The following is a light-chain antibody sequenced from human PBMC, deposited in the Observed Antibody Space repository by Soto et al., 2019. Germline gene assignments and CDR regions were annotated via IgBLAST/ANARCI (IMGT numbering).Light chain of an antibody. Sequence: QSVLTQSPSASASLGASVKLTCTLSSGHSSYAIAWHQQQPEKGPRYLMKLNSDGSHSKGDGIPDRFSGSSSGAECYLTISSLQSEDEADYYCQTWGTGFWVFGGGTKLTVL. CDR2: LNSDGSH. V-gene: IGLV4-69*01. CDR1: SGHSSYA. CDR3: QTWGTGFWV. J-gene: IGLJ3*02.